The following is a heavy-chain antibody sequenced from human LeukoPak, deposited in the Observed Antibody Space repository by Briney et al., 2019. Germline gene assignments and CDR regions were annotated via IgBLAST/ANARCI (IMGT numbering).Heavy chain of an antibody. CDR2: ISDGGVRT. D-gene: IGHD2-15*01. Sequence: GGSLRLSCAASGFTFSNYAMGWVRQAPGKGLEWVSGISDGGVRTYYADSVKGRFTISRDNSKNTLYLHMDSLRVEDTAVYYCAKDQAPRAARVIYFDYWGQGNLVTVSS. J-gene: IGHJ4*02. CDR1: GFTFSNYA. CDR3: AKDQAPRAARVIYFDY. V-gene: IGHV3-23*01.